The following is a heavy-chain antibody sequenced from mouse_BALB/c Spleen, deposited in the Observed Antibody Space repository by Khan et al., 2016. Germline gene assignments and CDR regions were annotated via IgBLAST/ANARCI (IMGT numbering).Heavy chain of an antibody. CDR2: ISYSGST. CDR3: ARARMAN. CDR1: GYSITSDYA. Sequence: EVQLQEPGPGLVKPSQSLSLTCTVTGYSITSDYAWNWIRQFPGNKLEWMGYISYSGSTSHNPSLKSRISITRDTSKNQFFLQLNSVTTEDTATYYCARARMANWGQGTTLTVSS. J-gene: IGHJ2*01. V-gene: IGHV3-2*02.